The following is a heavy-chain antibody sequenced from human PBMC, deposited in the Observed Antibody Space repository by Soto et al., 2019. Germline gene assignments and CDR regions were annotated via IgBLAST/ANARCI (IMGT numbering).Heavy chain of an antibody. CDR2: ISGSGGST. CDR1: GFTFRSYA. J-gene: IGHJ3*02. D-gene: IGHD3-9*01. CDR3: AKDSDYDILTGYMDDAFDI. V-gene: IGHV3-23*01. Sequence: GGSLRLSCAASGFTFRSYAMSWVRQAPGKGLEWVSAISGSGGSTYYADSVKGRFTISRDNSKNTLYLQMNSLRAEDTAVYYCAKDSDYDILTGYMDDAFDIWGQGTMVTVSS.